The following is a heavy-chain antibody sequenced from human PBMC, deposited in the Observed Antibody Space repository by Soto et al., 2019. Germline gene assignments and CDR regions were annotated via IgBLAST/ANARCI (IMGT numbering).Heavy chain of an antibody. D-gene: IGHD2-15*01. J-gene: IGHJ5*02. CDR1: GFTFSSYA. Sequence: QVQLVESGGGVVQPGRSLRLSCAASGFTFSSYAMHWVRQAPGKGLEWVAVISYDGTNKNYADSVKGRFTISRDNSKNTLYLQMNSLSDEDTAVYYCARDLSCRGGSCYPPHGWFDPWGQGTLVTVSS. CDR3: ARDLSCRGGSCYPPHGWFDP. V-gene: IGHV3-30-3*01. CDR2: ISYDGTNK.